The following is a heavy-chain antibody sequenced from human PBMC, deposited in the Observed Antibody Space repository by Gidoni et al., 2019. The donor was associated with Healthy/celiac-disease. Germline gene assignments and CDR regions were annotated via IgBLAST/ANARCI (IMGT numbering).Heavy chain of an antibody. D-gene: IGHD3-10*01. J-gene: IGHJ5*02. CDR2: ISSSSSTR. V-gene: IGHV3-48*02. CDR1: VFTFSRYS. Sequence: EVQLVESVGCLVQPGCSLRLSCAASVFTFSRYSLNWVRQAPGKVLEWVSYISSSSSTRYDADSVKGRFTISRDNAKNSMYLQMNSLRDEDTAVYYCAREGGGHPLTGSSDWFDPWGQGTLVTVSS. CDR3: AREGGGHPLTGSSDWFDP.